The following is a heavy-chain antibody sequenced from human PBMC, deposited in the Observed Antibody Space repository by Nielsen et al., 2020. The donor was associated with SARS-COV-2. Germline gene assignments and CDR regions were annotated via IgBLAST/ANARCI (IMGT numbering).Heavy chain of an antibody. Sequence: GESLKISCAASGFTFSGSAMHWVRQASGKGLEWVGRIRSKANSYATAYAASVKGRFTISRDDSKNTAYLQMNSLKTEDTAVYYCTRPATTVTTSGRAGGCYWGQGTLVTVSS. V-gene: IGHV3-73*01. D-gene: IGHD4-11*01. CDR2: IRSKANSYAT. CDR3: TRPATTVTTSGRAGGCY. CDR1: GFTFSGSA. J-gene: IGHJ4*02.